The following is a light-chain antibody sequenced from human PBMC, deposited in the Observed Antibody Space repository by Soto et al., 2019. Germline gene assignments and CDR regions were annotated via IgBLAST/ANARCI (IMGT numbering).Light chain of an antibody. J-gene: IGKJ1*01. CDR3: QKYNSYWT. Sequence: DIQMTQSPSTLSASVGDRVTITCRASQSIRSWLTWYQQKPGKAPKLLIYDVSSLESRVPSRFSGSGSGTEFTLTISSMQPDDFATYYCQKYNSYWTFGQGTKVEIK. CDR2: DVS. V-gene: IGKV1-5*01. CDR1: QSIRSW.